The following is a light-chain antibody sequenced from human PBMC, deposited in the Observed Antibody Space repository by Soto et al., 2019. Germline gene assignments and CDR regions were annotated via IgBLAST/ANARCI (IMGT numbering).Light chain of an antibody. V-gene: IGKV1-5*01. J-gene: IGKJ2*01. Sequence: DIQMTQSPSTLSASVGDRVTITCRASQSISSWLAWYQKKPGKAPKLLIYDASTLEGGVPSRFSGSGSGTEFTLTISSLQPDDFATFYCQQYNGYSTFGQGTKLEMK. CDR1: QSISSW. CDR2: DAS. CDR3: QQYNGYST.